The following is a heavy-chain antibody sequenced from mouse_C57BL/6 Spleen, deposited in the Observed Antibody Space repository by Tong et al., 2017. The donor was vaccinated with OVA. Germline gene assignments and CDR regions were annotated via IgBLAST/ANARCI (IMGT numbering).Heavy chain of an antibody. J-gene: IGHJ2*01. CDR1: GFTFSSYG. Sequence: EVQLQESGGDLVKPGGSLKLSCAASGFTFSSYGMSWVRQTPDKRLEWVATISSGGSYTYYPDSVKGRFTISRDNAKNTLYLQMSSLKSEDTAMYYCARLVTTDWFAYWGQGTTLTVSS. V-gene: IGHV5-6*01. CDR2: ISSGGSYT. D-gene: IGHD2-1*01. CDR3: ARLVTTDWFAY.